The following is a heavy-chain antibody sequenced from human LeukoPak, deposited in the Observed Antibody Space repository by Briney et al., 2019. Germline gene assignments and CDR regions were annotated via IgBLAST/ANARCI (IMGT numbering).Heavy chain of an antibody. CDR2: IKQDGSEK. V-gene: IGHV3-7*01. J-gene: IGHJ4*02. CDR1: GFTFSSYW. Sequence: GGSLRLSCAASGFTFSSYWMNWVRQAPGKGLEWVANIKQDGSEKYYVDSVKGRFTNSRDNAKNSLYLQMNSLRAEDTAVYYCANTKYDFWSDTDCWGQGTLVTVSS. CDR3: ANTKYDFWSDTDC. D-gene: IGHD3-3*01.